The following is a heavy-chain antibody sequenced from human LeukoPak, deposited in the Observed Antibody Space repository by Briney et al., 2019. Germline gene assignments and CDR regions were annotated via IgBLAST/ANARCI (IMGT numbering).Heavy chain of an antibody. J-gene: IGHJ6*03. D-gene: IGHD6-13*01. CDR1: GFTLSSYG. V-gene: IGHV3-23*01. CDR3: AKGRQQLAYYYYYMDV. Sequence: PGGSLRLSCAASGFTLSSYGMSWVRQAPGKGLEWVSAISGSGGSTYYADSVKGRFTISRDNAKNTLYLQMNSLRAEDTAVYYCAKGRQQLAYYYYYMDVWGKGTTVTVSS. CDR2: ISGSGGST.